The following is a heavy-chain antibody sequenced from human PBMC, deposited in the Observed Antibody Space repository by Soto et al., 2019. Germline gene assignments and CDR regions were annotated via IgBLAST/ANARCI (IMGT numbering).Heavy chain of an antibody. CDR2: IWYDGSNK. V-gene: IGHV3-33*01. CDR1: GFTFSSYG. Sequence: GGSLRLSCAASGFTFSSYGMHWVRQAPGKGLEWVAVIWYDGSNKYYADSVKGRFTISRDNSKNTLYLQMNSLRAEDTAVYHCASAISGYSAIYDYWGQGTLVTVSS. J-gene: IGHJ4*02. D-gene: IGHD2-21*01. CDR3: ASAISGYSAIYDY.